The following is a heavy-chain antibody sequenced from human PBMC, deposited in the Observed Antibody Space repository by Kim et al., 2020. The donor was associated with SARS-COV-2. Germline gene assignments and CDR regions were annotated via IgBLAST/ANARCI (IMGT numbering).Heavy chain of an antibody. Sequence: AQGFTGRFVFSLDTSVSTAYLQISSLKAEDTAVYYCARDLMVRGVIMRIWGQGTLVTVSS. V-gene: IGHV7-4-1*02. D-gene: IGHD3-10*01. J-gene: IGHJ4*02. CDR3: ARDLMVRGVIMRI.